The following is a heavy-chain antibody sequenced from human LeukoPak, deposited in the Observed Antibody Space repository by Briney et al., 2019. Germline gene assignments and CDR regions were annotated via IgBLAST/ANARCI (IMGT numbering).Heavy chain of an antibody. J-gene: IGHJ4*02. CDR1: GFTFSTYG. Sequence: PGGSLRLSCAASGFTFSTYGMHWVRQAPGKGLEWVALITYDGYYKYYSDSVKGRFTISSDTSKNTLSLQMNSLRAVDTAVYYCARDLSPVVRASPMGYWGQGTLVTVSS. CDR2: ITYDGYYK. V-gene: IGHV3-30*03. D-gene: IGHD3-10*01. CDR3: ARDLSPVVRASPMGY.